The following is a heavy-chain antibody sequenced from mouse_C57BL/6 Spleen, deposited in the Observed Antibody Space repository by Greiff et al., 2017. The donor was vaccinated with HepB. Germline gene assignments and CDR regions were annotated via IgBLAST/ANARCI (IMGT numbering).Heavy chain of an antibody. V-gene: IGHV1-26*01. D-gene: IGHD1-1*01. Sequence: VQLQQSGPELVKPGASVKISCKASGYTFTDYYMNWVKQSHGKSLEWIGDINPNNGGTSYNQKFKGKATLTVDKSSSTAYMELRSLTSEDSAVYYCARYYYGSSYVATTVVNYWGQGTTLTVSS. CDR2: INPNNGGT. CDR1: GYTFTDYY. CDR3: ARYYYGSSYVATTVVNY. J-gene: IGHJ2*01.